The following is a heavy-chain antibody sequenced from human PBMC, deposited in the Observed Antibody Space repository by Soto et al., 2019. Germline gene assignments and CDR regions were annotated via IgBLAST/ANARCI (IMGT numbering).Heavy chain of an antibody. CDR2: INAGTGNR. CDR3: ATDPFYDSSGYYSLHFDY. Sequence: ASVKVSCKVSGYTLTYFAVHWVRQAPGQRLEWMGWINAGTGNRKYSQQLQDRVTITRDTSASTTYMELSSLISEDTAVYYCATDPFYDSSGYYSLHFDYWDQGTLVTVSS. J-gene: IGHJ4*02. CDR1: GYTLTYFA. V-gene: IGHV1-3*01. D-gene: IGHD3-22*01.